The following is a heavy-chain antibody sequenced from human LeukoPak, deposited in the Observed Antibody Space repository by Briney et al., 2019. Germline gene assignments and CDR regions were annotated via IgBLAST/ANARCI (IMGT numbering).Heavy chain of an antibody. CDR2: ISGSGGST. CDR3: AKGSLVVVVAATLDF. J-gene: IGHJ4*02. D-gene: IGHD2-15*01. V-gene: IGHV3-23*01. CDR1: GFTFSSYA. Sequence: GGSLRLSCEASGFTFSSYAMSWVRQAPGKGLEWVSGISGSGGSTEYADSVKGRFTISRDNSKNTLYLQMNRLRAEDTAVYYCAKGSLVVVVAATLDFWGQGTLVTVSS.